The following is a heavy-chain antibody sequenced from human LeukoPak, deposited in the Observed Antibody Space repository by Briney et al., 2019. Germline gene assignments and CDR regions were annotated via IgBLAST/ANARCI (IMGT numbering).Heavy chain of an antibody. D-gene: IGHD3-16*02. J-gene: IGHJ4*02. CDR1: GFTFSSSA. CDR3: AKSLYGGCDY. CDR2: ISGSGGST. Sequence: GGSLRLSCAASGFTFSSSAMSWVRQAPGKGLEWVSSISGSGGSTYYADSVKGRFTIFRDNSKNTVYLQMNSLRVEDTAVYYCAKSLYGGCDYWGQGTVVTVSS. V-gene: IGHV3-23*01.